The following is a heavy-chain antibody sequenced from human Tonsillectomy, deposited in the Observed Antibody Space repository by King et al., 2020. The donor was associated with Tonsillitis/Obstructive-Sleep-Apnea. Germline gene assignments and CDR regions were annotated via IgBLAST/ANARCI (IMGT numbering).Heavy chain of an antibody. D-gene: IGHD3/OR15-3a*01. J-gene: IGHJ4*02. CDR1: GHNFTNYG. CDR2: ITGYNGNT. V-gene: IGHV1-18*01. Sequence: QLVQSGAEVKKPGASVKVSCKISGHNFTNYGISWVRQAPGQGLEWMGWITGYNGNTSYAHNLQGRVSMTAENSTTTAYMELRSLRFDDTAVYYFRIVCCVDFYYFSCWGQGTRVTVSS. CDR3: RIVCCVDFYYFSC.